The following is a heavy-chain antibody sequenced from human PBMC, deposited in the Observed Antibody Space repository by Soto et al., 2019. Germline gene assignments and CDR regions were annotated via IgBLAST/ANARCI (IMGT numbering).Heavy chain of an antibody. Sequence: SETLSLTCTVSGGSVSSDNYYWSWVRQPPGKGLEWIGYIYYSGSTNYNPSLKSRVTISGDTSRNQFSLKLSSVTAADTAVYYCARAKTYGYDYWGQGTLVTVSS. V-gene: IGHV4-61*01. CDR2: IYYSGST. CDR1: GGSVSSDNYY. D-gene: IGHD5-18*01. CDR3: ARAKTYGYDY. J-gene: IGHJ4*02.